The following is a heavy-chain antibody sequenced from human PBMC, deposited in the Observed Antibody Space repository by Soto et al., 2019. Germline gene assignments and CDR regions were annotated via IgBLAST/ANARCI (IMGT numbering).Heavy chain of an antibody. CDR3: ARVSSSSWYVQGWFDP. Sequence: ASVKVSCKASGYTLTSYYMHWVRKAPGQGLEWMGIINPSGGSTSYAQKFQGRVTMTRDTSTSTVYMELSSLRSEDTAVYYCARVSSSSWYVQGWFDPWGQGTLVTVSS. D-gene: IGHD6-13*01. CDR1: GYTLTSYY. V-gene: IGHV1-46*01. CDR2: INPSGGST. J-gene: IGHJ5*02.